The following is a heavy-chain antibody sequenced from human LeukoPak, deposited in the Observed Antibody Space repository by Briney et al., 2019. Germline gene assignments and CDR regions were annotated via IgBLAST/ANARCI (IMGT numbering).Heavy chain of an antibody. D-gene: IGHD2-21*02. V-gene: IGHV4-39*01. CDR3: AKTVTAIAPWYFDY. CDR2: MYYSGST. CDR1: GGSISSSSYY. J-gene: IGHJ4*02. Sequence: SETLSLTCTVSGGSISSSSYYWGWIRQPPGKGLEWIGSMYYSGSTYYNPSLKSRVTMSGDTSKNQFSLKLSSVTAADTAVYYCAKTVTAIAPWYFDYWGQGTLVTVSS.